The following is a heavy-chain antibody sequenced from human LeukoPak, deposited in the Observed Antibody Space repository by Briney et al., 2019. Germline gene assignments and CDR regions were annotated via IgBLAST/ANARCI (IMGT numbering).Heavy chain of an antibody. CDR1: GGTFSSYA. J-gene: IGHJ5*02. CDR3: ARGSTSRNWFDP. CDR2: IIPIFGTA. D-gene: IGHD2-2*01. Sequence: GASVKVSCKASGGTFSSYAISWVRQAPGQGLEWMGGIIPIFGTANYAQKFQGRVTITADESTSTAYMELRSLRSDDTAVYYCARGSTSRNWFDPWGQGTLVTVSS. V-gene: IGHV1-69*13.